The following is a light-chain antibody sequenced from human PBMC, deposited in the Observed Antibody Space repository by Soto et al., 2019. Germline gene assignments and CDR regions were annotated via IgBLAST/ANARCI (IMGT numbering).Light chain of an antibody. Sequence: DIQITQSPSTLSASIGDRVTITSRASQNIRNWLAWYQQKPGKAPKLLIYDVSSLESGVPPRFSGSGSGTDFTLTISGLQPDDFATYYCQQYDSYWTFGQGTKVDIK. CDR3: QQYDSYWT. CDR1: QNIRNW. J-gene: IGKJ1*01. V-gene: IGKV1-5*01. CDR2: DVS.